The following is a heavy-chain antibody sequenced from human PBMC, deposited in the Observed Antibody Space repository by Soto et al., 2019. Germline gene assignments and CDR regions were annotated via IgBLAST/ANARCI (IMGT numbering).Heavy chain of an antibody. CDR1: GFTFSSYG. V-gene: IGHV3-30*18. D-gene: IGHD2-2*01. J-gene: IGHJ6*02. Sequence: QVQLVESGGGVVQPGRSLRLSCAASGFTFSSYGMHWVRQAPGKGLEWVAVISYDGSNKYYADSVKGRFTISRDNSKNTLYLQVNSLRAEDTAVYYCAKGSTSCYSSCEGASLLLGGMDVWGQGTTVTVSS. CDR3: AKGSTSCYSSCEGASLLLGGMDV. CDR2: ISYDGSNK.